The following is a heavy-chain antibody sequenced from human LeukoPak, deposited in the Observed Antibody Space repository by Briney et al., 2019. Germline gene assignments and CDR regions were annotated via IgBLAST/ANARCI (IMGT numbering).Heavy chain of an antibody. V-gene: IGHV3-23*01. Sequence: GGSLRLSCAASGFTFSSYAMSWVRQAPGKGLEWVSTISGSAYNTYHADSVKGRFIISRDNSANTLYLQMNSLRAEDTALYYCAKGDWGDDWGQGTLVTVSS. CDR3: AKGDWGDD. D-gene: IGHD7-27*01. CDR2: ISGSAYNT. CDR1: GFTFSSYA. J-gene: IGHJ4*02.